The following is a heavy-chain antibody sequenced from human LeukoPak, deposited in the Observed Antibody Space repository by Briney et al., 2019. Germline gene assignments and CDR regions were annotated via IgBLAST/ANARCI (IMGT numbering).Heavy chain of an antibody. J-gene: IGHJ4*02. D-gene: IGHD3-16*01. CDR2: ISSSGSTI. CDR3: TRGSRPSAWTSSLGMELKFDY. V-gene: IGHV3-48*03. Sequence: GGSLRLSCAASGFTFSSYEMNWVRQAPGKGLEWVSYISSSGSTIYYADSVEGRFTISRDNAKNSLYLQMNSLKTEDTAVYYYTRGSRPSAWTSSLGMELKFDYWGQGTLVTVSS. CDR1: GFTFSSYE.